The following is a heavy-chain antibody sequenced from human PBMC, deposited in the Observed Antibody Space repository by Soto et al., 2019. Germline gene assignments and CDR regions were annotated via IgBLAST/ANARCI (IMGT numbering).Heavy chain of an antibody. D-gene: IGHD3-16*01. CDR2: ISPYTGNT. J-gene: IGHJ6*02. V-gene: IGHV1-18*01. CDR3: VLVDNYVTPTPQDV. Sequence: QVQLVQSGDEVKKPGASVKVSCKASGYIFVNYGIACVRQAPRQGLEWMGWISPYTGNTHSASKVQGRLTMTTDTSTSTAYMALGRLKSDDTAVYYCVLVDNYVTPTPQDVWGQGTTVTVSS. CDR1: GYIFVNYG.